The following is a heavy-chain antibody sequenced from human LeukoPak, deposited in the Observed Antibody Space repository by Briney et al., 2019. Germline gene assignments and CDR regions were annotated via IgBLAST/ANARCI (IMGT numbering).Heavy chain of an antibody. CDR3: AKNGGPHGMDV. J-gene: IGHJ6*02. CDR2: IKHDGSET. CDR1: GFTFSSTW. D-gene: IGHD3-16*01. Sequence: GGSLRLSCAASGFTFSSTWTSWVRHAPWQGLEWVANIKHDGSETNYVGSVKGRSTISRDNAKNSLHLQMNRLRVEDTAVYYCAKNGGPHGMDVWGQGTTVTVSS. V-gene: IGHV3-7*02.